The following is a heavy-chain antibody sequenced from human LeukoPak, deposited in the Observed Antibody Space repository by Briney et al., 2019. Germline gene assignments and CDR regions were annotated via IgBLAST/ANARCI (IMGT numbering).Heavy chain of an antibody. J-gene: IGHJ5*02. V-gene: IGHV5-51*01. D-gene: IGHD5-24*01. CDR1: GYSFTSYW. CDR3: ARRGPGADGYNYWFDP. Sequence: GESLKISCKGSGYSFTSYWIGWVRQMPGKGLEWMGIIYPGDSDTRYSPSFQGQVTISADKSISTAYLQWSSLKASDTAMYYCARRGPGADGYNYWFDPWGQGTLVTVSS. CDR2: IYPGDSDT.